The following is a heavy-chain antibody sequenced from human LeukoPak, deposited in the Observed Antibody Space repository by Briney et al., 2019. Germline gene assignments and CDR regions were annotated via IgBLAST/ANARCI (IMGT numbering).Heavy chain of an antibody. Sequence: GGSLRLSCAASGTYWMHWVRQAPGKGLVWVSHINSDGSWTGYADSVKGRSTISKDNAKNTVSLQMNNLRAEDTAVYYCVTFYETYWGRGTLATVSS. V-gene: IGHV3-74*01. CDR2: INSDGSWT. CDR1: GTYW. CDR3: VTFYETY. D-gene: IGHD2/OR15-2a*01. J-gene: IGHJ4*02.